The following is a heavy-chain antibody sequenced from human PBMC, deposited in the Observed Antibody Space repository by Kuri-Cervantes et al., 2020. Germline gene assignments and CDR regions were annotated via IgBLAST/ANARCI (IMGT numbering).Heavy chain of an antibody. CDR3: ARDQTGYQSD. CDR1: GFTFSNAW. CDR2: IKQDGSEK. J-gene: IGHJ4*02. V-gene: IGHV3-7*01. D-gene: IGHD1-1*01. Sequence: ESLKISCAASGFTFSNAWMSWVRQAPGKGLEWVANIKQDGSEKYYVDSVKGRFTISRDNAKNSLYLQMNSLRAEDTAVYYCARDQTGYQSDWGQGTLVTVSS.